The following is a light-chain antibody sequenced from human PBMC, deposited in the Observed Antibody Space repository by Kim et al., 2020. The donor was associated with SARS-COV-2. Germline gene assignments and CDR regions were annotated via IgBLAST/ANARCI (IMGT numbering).Light chain of an antibody. Sequence: SVSPGQTATIPCSGDNLGDKYVSWYQQRPGQSPMVVIYRDKKRPSGIPERFSGSNSGNTATLTISGTQALDEADYFCQAWDTNDAVFGTGTKVTVL. CDR1: NLGDKY. CDR3: QAWDTNDAV. CDR2: RDK. J-gene: IGLJ1*01. V-gene: IGLV3-1*01.